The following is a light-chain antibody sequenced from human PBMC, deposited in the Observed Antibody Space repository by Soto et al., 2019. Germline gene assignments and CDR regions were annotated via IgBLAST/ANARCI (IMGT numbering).Light chain of an antibody. CDR2: EVS. J-gene: IGLJ1*01. V-gene: IGLV2-8*01. CDR1: SSDVGGYNY. CDR3: SSYAGSNNFV. Sequence: LTQPPSASGSPGQSVTISCTGTSSDVGGYNYVSWYQQHPGKAPKLMIYEVSKRPSGVPDRFPGSKSGNTASLTVSGLQAEDEADYYCSSYAGSNNFVFGTGTKSPS.